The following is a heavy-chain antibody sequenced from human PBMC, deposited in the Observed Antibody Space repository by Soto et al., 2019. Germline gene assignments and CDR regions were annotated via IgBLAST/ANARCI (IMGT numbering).Heavy chain of an antibody. CDR2: IYQTGST. Sequence: QVQLQESGPGLVKPSGTLSLTCAVSNGSITSGNWWSWARQPPGKGLEWIGDIYQTGSTNYNPSLRSRVIISVDKSKNNFSLSLSSVTAADTAVYFCARVWGALAPIAGWFGPWGRGILVTVSS. D-gene: IGHD3-16*01. CDR3: ARVWGALAPIAGWFGP. V-gene: IGHV4-4*02. J-gene: IGHJ5*02. CDR1: NGSITSGNW.